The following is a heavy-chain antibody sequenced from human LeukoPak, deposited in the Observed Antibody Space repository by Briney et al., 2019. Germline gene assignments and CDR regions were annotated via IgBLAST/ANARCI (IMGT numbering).Heavy chain of an antibody. CDR3: ARERLRYFDWLWRPAQIGDAFDI. CDR2: ISAYNGNT. CDR1: GYTFTSYG. D-gene: IGHD3-9*01. V-gene: IGHV1-18*01. J-gene: IGHJ3*02. Sequence: ASVKVSCKASGYTFTSYGISWVRQAPGQGLEWMGWISAYNGNTNYAQKLQGRVTMTTDTSTSTAYMELRSLRSDDTAVYYCARERLRYFDWLWRPAQIGDAFDIWGQGTMVTVSS.